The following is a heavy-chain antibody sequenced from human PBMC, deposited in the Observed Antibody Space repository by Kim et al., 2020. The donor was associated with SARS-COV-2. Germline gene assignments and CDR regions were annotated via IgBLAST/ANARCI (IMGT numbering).Heavy chain of an antibody. D-gene: IGHD3-22*01. Sequence: SETLSLTCTVSGGSISSYYWSWIRQPPGKGLEWIGYIYYSGSTNYNPSLKSRVTISVDTSKNQFSLKLSSVTAADTAVYYCAREGSGYRRGYFDYWGQGTLVTVSS. CDR2: IYYSGST. CDR1: GGSISSYY. V-gene: IGHV4-59*01. J-gene: IGHJ4*02. CDR3: AREGSGYRRGYFDY.